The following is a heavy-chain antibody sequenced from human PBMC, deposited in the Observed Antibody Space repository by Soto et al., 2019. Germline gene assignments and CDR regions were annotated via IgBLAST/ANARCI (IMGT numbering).Heavy chain of an antibody. CDR3: ARDWAVGYDILTGYPPGGY. D-gene: IGHD3-9*01. V-gene: IGHV1-18*01. Sequence: ASVKVSCKASGYTFTSYGISWVRQAPGQGLEWMGWISAYNGNTNYAQKLQGRVTMTTDTSTSTAYMELRSLRSDDTAVYYCARDWAVGYDILTGYPPGGYWGQGTLVTVSS. CDR1: GYTFTSYG. J-gene: IGHJ4*02. CDR2: ISAYNGNT.